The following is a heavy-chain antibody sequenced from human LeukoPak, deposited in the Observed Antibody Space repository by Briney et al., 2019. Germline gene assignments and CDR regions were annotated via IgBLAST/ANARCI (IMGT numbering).Heavy chain of an antibody. J-gene: IGHJ4*02. V-gene: IGHV4-38-2*02. CDR2: IYYSGST. D-gene: IGHD3-16*02. CDR1: GYSISSDYY. Sequence: KTSETLSLTCSVSGYSISSDYYWGCIRQPPGKGLEWIGFIYYSGSTYYNPSLKSRVTISVDTSKNQFSLKLSSVTAADTAMYYCARYDVWGTYRAFDYWGQGTLVTVSS. CDR3: ARYDVWGTYRAFDY.